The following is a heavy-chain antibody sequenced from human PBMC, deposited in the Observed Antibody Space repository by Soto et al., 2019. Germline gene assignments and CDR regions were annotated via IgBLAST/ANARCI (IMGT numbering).Heavy chain of an antibody. D-gene: IGHD6-19*01. V-gene: IGHV1-3*01. CDR1: GYTFTSYA. Sequence: ASVKVSCKASGYTFTSYAMHWVRQAPGQRLEWMGWINAGNGNIKYSQKFQGRVTITRDTSASTAYMELSSLRSEDTAVYYCARDPTTGYSSGWYSNYYYYYGMDVWGQGTTVTVS. CDR3: ARDPTTGYSSGWYSNYYYYYGMDV. J-gene: IGHJ6*02. CDR2: INAGNGNI.